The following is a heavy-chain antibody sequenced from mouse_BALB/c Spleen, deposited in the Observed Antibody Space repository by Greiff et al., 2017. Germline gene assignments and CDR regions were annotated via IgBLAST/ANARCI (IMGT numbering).Heavy chain of an antibody. D-gene: IGHD1-1*01. J-gene: IGHJ1*01. CDR3: ARGGVYYYGSRPYWYFDV. CDR2: IWAGGST. V-gene: IGHV2-9*02. CDR1: GFSLTSYG. Sequence: QVQLQQSGPGLVAPSQSLSITCTVSGFSLTSYGVHWVRQPPGKGLEWLGVIWAGGSTNYNSALMSRLSISKDNSKSQVFLKMNSLQTDDTAMYYCARGGVYYYGSRPYWYFDVWGAGTTVTVSS.